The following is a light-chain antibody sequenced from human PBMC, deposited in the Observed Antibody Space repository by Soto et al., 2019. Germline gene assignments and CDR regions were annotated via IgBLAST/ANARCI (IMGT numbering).Light chain of an antibody. V-gene: IGKV3-11*01. CDR2: QTS. CDR1: HYINTR. Sequence: EIVLTQSPATLSSFAGDRVTLSCRASHYINTRLAWYQHRPGQAPRLLIYQTSIWAAGIPARFSASGSGTDFTLTISDVQPEDFALYYCHQRQSWPRTFGQGTKVDI. CDR3: HQRQSWPRT. J-gene: IGKJ1*01.